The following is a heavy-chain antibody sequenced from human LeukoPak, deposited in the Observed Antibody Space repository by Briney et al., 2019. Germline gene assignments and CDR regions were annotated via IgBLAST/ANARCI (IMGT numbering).Heavy chain of an antibody. CDR3: TRRAPSHDFDD. CDR2: ISTTSGNI. J-gene: IGHJ4*02. Sequence: GGSLRLSCAASGFTFSSYSMNWVRQAPGKGLEWVAAISTTSGNIYYADSVKGRFTISRDNAKNSLYLQMNSLRVEDTALYYCTRRAPSHDFDDWGQGTLVTVSS. V-gene: IGHV3-21*01. CDR1: GFTFSSYS.